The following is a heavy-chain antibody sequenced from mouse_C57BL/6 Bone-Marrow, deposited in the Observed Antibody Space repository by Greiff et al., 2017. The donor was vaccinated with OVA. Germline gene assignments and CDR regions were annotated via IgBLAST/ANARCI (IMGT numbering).Heavy chain of an antibody. CDR3: TSIYSHYYDY. CDR1: GFKIKDDY. J-gene: IGHJ2*01. V-gene: IGHV14-4*01. CDR2: IDPENGDT. Sequence: VQLQQSGAELVRPGASVKLSCTASGFKIKDDYMHWVKQRPEQGLAWIGWIDPENGDTESASKFPGKATMTADTSSNTAYLQRSSLTSEDTAVYYCTSIYSHYYDYWGQGTTLTVSS. D-gene: IGHD1-1*01.